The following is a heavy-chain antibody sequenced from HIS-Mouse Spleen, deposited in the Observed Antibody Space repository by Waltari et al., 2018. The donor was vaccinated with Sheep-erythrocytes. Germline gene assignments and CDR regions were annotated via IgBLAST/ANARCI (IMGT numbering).Heavy chain of an antibody. Sequence: QLQLQESGPGLVKPSETLSLTCPVSGGSISSSRYYWGWIRPPPGKGLEWIGGTYYSGSTYDNRALRRRVTISVDTSKNQFSLKLSSVTAADTAVYYCARHKDTAMVHFDYWGQGTLVTVSS. CDR2: TYYSGST. CDR1: GGSISSSRYY. J-gene: IGHJ4*02. D-gene: IGHD5-18*01. CDR3: ARHKDTAMVHFDY. V-gene: IGHV4-39*01.